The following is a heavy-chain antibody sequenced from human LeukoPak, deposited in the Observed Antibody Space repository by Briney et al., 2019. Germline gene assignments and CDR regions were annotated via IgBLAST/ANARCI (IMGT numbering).Heavy chain of an antibody. Sequence: GGSLRLSCAASGFTFSSYGMNWVRQAPGKGLEWVSGISDSGVGTKHADSVKGRFTISRDNSKNTLYLQMNSLRADDTAVYYCAGVAAAMPDAFDIWGQGTTVTGSS. CDR1: GFTFSSYG. CDR3: AGVAAAMPDAFDI. CDR2: ISDSGVGT. J-gene: IGHJ3*02. V-gene: IGHV3-23*01. D-gene: IGHD5-18*01.